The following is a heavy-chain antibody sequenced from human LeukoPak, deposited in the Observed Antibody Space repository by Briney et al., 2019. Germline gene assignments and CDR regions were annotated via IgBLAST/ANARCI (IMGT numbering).Heavy chain of an antibody. CDR2: ISAYNGNT. D-gene: IGHD2-2*01. Sequence: ASVKVSCKASGYTFTIYGISWVRQAPGQGLEWMGWISAYNGNTNHAQKLQGRVTMTTDTTTSTAYMELRSLRSDDTAVYYCASYCLSVVPAGDDAFDIWGQGTMVTVPS. CDR3: ASYCLSVVPAGDDAFDI. V-gene: IGHV1-18*01. J-gene: IGHJ3*02. CDR1: GYTFTIYG.